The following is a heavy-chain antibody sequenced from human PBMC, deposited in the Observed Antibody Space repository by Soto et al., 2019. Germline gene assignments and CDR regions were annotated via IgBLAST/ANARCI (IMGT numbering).Heavy chain of an antibody. D-gene: IGHD2-21*02. CDR1: GFTFSSYA. CDR2: ISGSGGTT. CDR3: VRDKYGVTSAYGMDV. V-gene: IGHV3-23*01. Sequence: GGSLRLSCAAPGFTFSSYAMSWVRQAPGKGLEWVSAISGSGGTTYYADSVKGRFTFSRDNSKNTLYLQMNSLRAEDTAVYYCVRDKYGVTSAYGMDVWGQGTTVTVSS. J-gene: IGHJ6*02.